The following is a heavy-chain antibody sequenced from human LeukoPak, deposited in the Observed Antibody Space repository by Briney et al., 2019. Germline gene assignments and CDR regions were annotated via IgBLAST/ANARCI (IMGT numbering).Heavy chain of an antibody. J-gene: IGHJ4*02. CDR1: GGSFSGYY. CDR3: ARLNYDVLTGYLTYFFDC. Sequence: SETLSLTCAVYGGSFSGYYWSWIRQPPGKGLEWIGYTYYSGSTNYDPSLKSRVTISVDTSKNQFSLKLSSVTAADTAVYYCARLNYDVLTGYLTYFFDCWGQGTLVTVSS. CDR2: TYYSGST. V-gene: IGHV4-59*08. D-gene: IGHD3-9*01.